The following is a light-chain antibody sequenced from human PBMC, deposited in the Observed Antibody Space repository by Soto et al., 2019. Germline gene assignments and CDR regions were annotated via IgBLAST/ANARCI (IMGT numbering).Light chain of an antibody. CDR3: QSYDSSLSGSV. CDR1: SSNIGAGYD. Sequence: QSVLTQPPSVSGAPGQRVTISGTGSSSNIGAGYDVHWYQQLPGTAPKLLIYGNSHRPSGVPDRFSGSKSGTSASLAITGLQAEDEADYYYQSYDSSLSGSVFGGGTQLTVL. CDR2: GNS. V-gene: IGLV1-40*01. J-gene: IGLJ3*02.